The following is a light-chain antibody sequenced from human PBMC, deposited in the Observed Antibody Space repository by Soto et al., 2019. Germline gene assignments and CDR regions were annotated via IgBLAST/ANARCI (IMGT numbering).Light chain of an antibody. CDR3: QHYNTYPWT. V-gene: IGKV1-5*03. J-gene: IGKJ1*01. Sequence: DIRMTQSPSTLSASVGDRVIIPCRASQSISTWLAWYQQKPGKAPKLLIYKASILQTGVPSRFSGSGSGTEFTLTISSLQPDDFATYYCQHYNTYPWTFGQGTNVEMK. CDR1: QSISTW. CDR2: KAS.